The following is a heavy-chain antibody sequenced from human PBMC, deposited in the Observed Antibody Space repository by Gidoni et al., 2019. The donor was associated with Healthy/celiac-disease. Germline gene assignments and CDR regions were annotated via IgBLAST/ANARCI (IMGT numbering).Heavy chain of an antibody. CDR3: ARRLRVRDNHYYYYGMDV. CDR1: GYSFTSYW. J-gene: IGHJ6*02. V-gene: IGHV5-10-1*03. CDR2: IDPSDSYT. Sequence: EVQLVQSGAEVKKPGESLRISCKGSGYSFTSYWNSWVRQMPGKGLEWMGRIDPSDSYTNYSPSFPGHVTISADNSISTAYLQWSSLKASDTAMYYCARRLRVRDNHYYYYGMDVWGQGTTVTVSS. D-gene: IGHD1-20*01.